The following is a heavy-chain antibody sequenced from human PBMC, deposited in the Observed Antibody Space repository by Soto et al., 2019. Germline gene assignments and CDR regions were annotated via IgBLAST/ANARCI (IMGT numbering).Heavy chain of an antibody. CDR2: INHSGST. V-gene: IGHV4-34*01. Sequence: SETLSLTCAVYGGSFSGYYWSWIRQPPGKGLEWIGEINHSGSTNYNPSLKSRVTISVDTSKNQFSLKLSSVTAADTAVYYCARVRQLVYYYYYYGMDVWGQGTTVTVSS. J-gene: IGHJ6*02. D-gene: IGHD6-6*01. CDR3: ARVRQLVYYYYYYGMDV. CDR1: GGSFSGYY.